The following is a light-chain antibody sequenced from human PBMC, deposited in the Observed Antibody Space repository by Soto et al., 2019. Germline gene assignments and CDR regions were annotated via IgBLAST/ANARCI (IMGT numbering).Light chain of an antibody. J-gene: IGLJ3*02. CDR1: ALPKQY. Sequence: SYELTQPPSVSVSPGQTARITCSGDALPKQYAYWYQQRPGQAPMVLIYKDSERPSGIPDRFSGSNSGTTVTLTITGVHAEDEADYYCQSADDSGAYVVFGGGTKVTVL. CDR2: KDS. V-gene: IGLV3-25*02. CDR3: QSADDSGAYVV.